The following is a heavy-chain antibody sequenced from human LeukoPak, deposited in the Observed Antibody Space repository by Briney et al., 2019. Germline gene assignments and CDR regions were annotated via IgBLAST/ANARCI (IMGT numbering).Heavy chain of an antibody. Sequence: GGSLRLSCAASGFTFSRNATNWVRQAPGKGLEWVASISGNGLGTYYADSVKGRFNISRDNSRNTLYLQTNSLKIEDTAFYYCAKDANYLRSSGYLIPIDFWGQGTLVTVSS. D-gene: IGHD3-22*01. CDR3: AKDANYLRSSGYLIPIDF. CDR1: GFTFSRNA. CDR2: ISGNGLGT. J-gene: IGHJ4*02. V-gene: IGHV3-23*01.